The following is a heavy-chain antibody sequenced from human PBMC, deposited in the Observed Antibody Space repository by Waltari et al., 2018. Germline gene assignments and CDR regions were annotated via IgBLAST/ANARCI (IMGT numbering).Heavy chain of an antibody. J-gene: IGHJ4*02. CDR1: GFTFSTYA. CDR3: AKDQSATTPRRWDY. Sequence: EVQLLESGGGLVQPGGSLRLSCEASGFTFSTYAMSWVRQVPGKGPEWVSSISDSGGDRYYADSVKGRFTISRDNSKDTVDLQMNSLRVEDTAVYYCAKDQSATTPRRWDYWGQGTVVSVSS. CDR2: ISDSGGDR. V-gene: IGHV3-23*01. D-gene: IGHD1-1*01.